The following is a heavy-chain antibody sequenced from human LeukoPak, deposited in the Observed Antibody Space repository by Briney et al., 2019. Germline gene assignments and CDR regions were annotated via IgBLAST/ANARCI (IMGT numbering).Heavy chain of an antibody. CDR1: GFTFRNYG. V-gene: IGHV3-23*01. CDR2: ISPRGGGT. D-gene: IGHD7-27*01. Sequence: GGTLRLSCAASGFTFRNYGMNWVRQAPGKGLEWLSGISPRGGGTYYADSVKGRFTISRDDSKNMLSLQMNSLRVEDTAVYYCARDLAWGAFDYWGQGALVTVSS. J-gene: IGHJ4*02. CDR3: ARDLAWGAFDY.